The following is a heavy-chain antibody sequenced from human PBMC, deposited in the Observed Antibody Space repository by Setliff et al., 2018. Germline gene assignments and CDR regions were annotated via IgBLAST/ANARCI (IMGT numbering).Heavy chain of an antibody. V-gene: IGHV4-61*09. D-gene: IGHD4-4*01. J-gene: IGHJ4*02. CDR2: IYTSGST. CDR1: GGSISSVSYS. CDR3: ASYRQDVNY. Sequence: SETLSLTCTVSGGSISSVSYSWSWIRQPAGKGLEWIGHIYTSGSTNYNPSLKSRVTISVDTSKNQFSLKLSSVTAADTAVYYCASYRQDVNYWGQGTLVTV.